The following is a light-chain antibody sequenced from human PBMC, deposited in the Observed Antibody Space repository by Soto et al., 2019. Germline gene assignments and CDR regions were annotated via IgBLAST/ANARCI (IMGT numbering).Light chain of an antibody. CDR1: QSVSSSY. CDR2: GAS. Sequence: EMVLTQSPGTLSLSPGERATLSCRAIQSVSSSYLAWYQQKPGQAPRLLIYGASSRATGIPDMFSGIGSGTDFSLTISRLEPEDLAVYYCPQYGSSPPYTFGQGTKLEIK. J-gene: IGKJ2*01. V-gene: IGKV3-20*01. CDR3: PQYGSSPPYT.